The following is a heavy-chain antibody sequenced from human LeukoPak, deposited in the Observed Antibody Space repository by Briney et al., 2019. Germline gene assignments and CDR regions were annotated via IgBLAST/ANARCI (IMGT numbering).Heavy chain of an antibody. V-gene: IGHV3-49*04. CDR3: ARSTTGYGWKYYFDC. J-gene: IGHJ4*02. CDR2: IRSETYGVTP. CDR1: GFTFSDYA. Sequence: PGGSLRLSCSTSGFTFSDYAMTWVRQAPGEGLEWVGLIRSETYGVTPEYAASVRGRFTISRDDSQGIAYLQMNSLKTEDTAVYDCARSTTGYGWKYYFDCWGQGTLVTVSS. D-gene: IGHD2-2*01.